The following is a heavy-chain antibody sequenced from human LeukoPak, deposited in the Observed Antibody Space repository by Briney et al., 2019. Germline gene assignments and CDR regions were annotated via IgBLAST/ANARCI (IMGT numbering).Heavy chain of an antibody. Sequence: GGSPRLSCAASGFTFSSYSMNWVRQAPGKGLEWVSSISSSSSYIYYADSVKGRFTISRDNAKNSLYLQMNSLRAEDTAVYYCARDGYCSSTSCYTPRAMDVWGQGTTVTVSS. J-gene: IGHJ6*02. D-gene: IGHD2-2*02. CDR3: ARDGYCSSTSCYTPRAMDV. V-gene: IGHV3-21*01. CDR2: ISSSSSYI. CDR1: GFTFSSYS.